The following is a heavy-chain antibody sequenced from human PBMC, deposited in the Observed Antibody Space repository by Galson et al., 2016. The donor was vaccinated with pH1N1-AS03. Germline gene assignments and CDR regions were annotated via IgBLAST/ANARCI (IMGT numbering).Heavy chain of an antibody. CDR2: IRYDGINK. CDR3: AKWASGYSSGWYYFDY. D-gene: IGHD6-19*01. CDR1: GFTFRSYG. Sequence: SLRLSCAASGFTFRSYGMHWVRQAPGKGLERVAFIRYDGINKYYADSVKGRFTISRDNSKNTLYLQMNSLRAEDTVVYYCAKWASGYSSGWYYFDYWGQGTLVTVSS. J-gene: IGHJ4*02. V-gene: IGHV3-30*02.